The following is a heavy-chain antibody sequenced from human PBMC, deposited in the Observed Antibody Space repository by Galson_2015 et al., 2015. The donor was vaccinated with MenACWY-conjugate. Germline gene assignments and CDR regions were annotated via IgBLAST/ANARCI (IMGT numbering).Heavy chain of an antibody. D-gene: IGHD2-2*01. CDR3: ARYCSSNSCSHGGGGMDV. CDR1: ELTVSSDY. J-gene: IGHJ6*02. CDR2: IYDDGRT. Sequence: SLRLSCAASELTVSSDYITWVRQAPGKGLEWVSAIYDDGRTNYADSVKGRFTISRDNSKNKVYLQMDSLRAGDTAVHYCARYCSSNSCSHGGGGMDVWGQGTTVTVSS. V-gene: IGHV3-53*01.